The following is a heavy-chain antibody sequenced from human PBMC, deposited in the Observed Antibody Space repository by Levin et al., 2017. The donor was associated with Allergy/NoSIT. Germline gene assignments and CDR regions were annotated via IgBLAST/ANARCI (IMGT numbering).Heavy chain of an antibody. CDR2: ISGSGGST. J-gene: IGHJ3*02. CDR3: AKDRSSSLLERGDAFDS. Sequence: GGSLRLSCAASGFTFSSYAMSWVRQAPGKGLEWVSAISGSGGSTYYADSVKGRFTISRDNSKNTLYLQMNSLRAEDTAVYYCAKDRSSSLLERGDAFDSWGQGTMVTVSS. V-gene: IGHV3-23*01. CDR1: GFTFSSYA. D-gene: IGHD1-1*01.